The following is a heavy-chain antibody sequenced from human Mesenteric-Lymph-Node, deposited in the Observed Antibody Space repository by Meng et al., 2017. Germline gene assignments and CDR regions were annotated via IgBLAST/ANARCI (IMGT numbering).Heavy chain of an antibody. CDR1: GFTYTDFG. Sequence: GESLKISCTVSGFTYTDFGMSWVRQAPGKGLEWLSGINRSAGSTGYADSVKGRVTISRDNAKNSLYLQMNSLRAEDTALYYCARAHRLGQDAFDIWGQGTMVTVSS. CDR3: ARAHRLGQDAFDI. V-gene: IGHV3-20*04. J-gene: IGHJ3*02. D-gene: IGHD2-21*01. CDR2: INRSAGST.